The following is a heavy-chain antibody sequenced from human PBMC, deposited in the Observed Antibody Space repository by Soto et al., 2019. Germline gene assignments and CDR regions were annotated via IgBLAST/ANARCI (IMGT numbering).Heavy chain of an antibody. CDR2: IRSKANSYAT. CDR1: GFTFSSYG. D-gene: IGHD2-15*01. CDR3: TSHGYCSGGSCLYYFDY. Sequence: PGGSLRLSCAASGFTFSSYGMHWVRQAPGKGLEWVGRIRSKANSYATAYAASVKGRFTISRDDSKNTAYLQMNSLKTEDTAVYYCTSHGYCSGGSCLYYFDYWGQGTLVTVSS. J-gene: IGHJ4*02. V-gene: IGHV3-73*01.